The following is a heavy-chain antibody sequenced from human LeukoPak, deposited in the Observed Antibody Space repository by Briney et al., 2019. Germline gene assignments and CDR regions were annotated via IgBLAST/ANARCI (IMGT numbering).Heavy chain of an antibody. D-gene: IGHD3-22*01. Sequence: SETLSLTCTVSGGSISGYYWSWIRQPPGKGLEWIGYIYYSGSTNYNPSLKSRVTISVDTSKNQFSLKLSSVTAADTAVYYCARTVYDSSGYYLPAYNWFDPWGQGTLVTVSS. CDR3: ARTVYDSSGYYLPAYNWFDP. J-gene: IGHJ5*02. CDR2: IYYSGST. CDR1: GGSISGYY. V-gene: IGHV4-59*01.